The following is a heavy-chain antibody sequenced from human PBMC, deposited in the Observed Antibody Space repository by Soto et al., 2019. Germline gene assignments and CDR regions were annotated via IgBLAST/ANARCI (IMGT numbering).Heavy chain of an antibody. V-gene: IGHV4-31*11. CDR1: DESVTSPGNY. CDR3: TLNHCAGGGCYDRDY. J-gene: IGHJ1*01. D-gene: IGHD2-15*01. CDR2: ISSGGSP. Sequence: SETLSLTCDVSDESVTSPGNYWNWIRQRPDTGLEWIGYISSGGSPFYNPSLKSRVVISLDTSKNVISLTLRSVTAEDTAVYYCTLNHCAGGGCYDRDYWGRGTRVTVSS.